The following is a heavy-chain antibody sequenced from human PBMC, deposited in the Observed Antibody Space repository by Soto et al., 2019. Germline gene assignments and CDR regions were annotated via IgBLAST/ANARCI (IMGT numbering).Heavy chain of an antibody. CDR1: GYSFPSYW. D-gene: IGHD3-22*01. Sequence: GESLKISCKGPGYSFPSYWIGWGRQMPGKGVVWMVITYPGDSDTRYSPSFQGQVTISADKSISTAYLQWSSLKASNTAMYYCARFRSYYYDSSGYYDAFDIWGQGTMVTVS. V-gene: IGHV5-51*01. CDR2: TYPGDSDT. CDR3: ARFRSYYYDSSGYYDAFDI. J-gene: IGHJ3*02.